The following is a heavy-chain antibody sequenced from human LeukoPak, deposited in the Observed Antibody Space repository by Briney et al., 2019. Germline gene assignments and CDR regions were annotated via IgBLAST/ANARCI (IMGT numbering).Heavy chain of an antibody. D-gene: IGHD3-10*01. Sequence: GGSLRLSCAASGFTFSSYAMSWVRRAPGKGLEWVSAISGSGGSTYYADSVKGRFTISRDNSKNTLYLQMNSLRAEDTAVYYCAKDTSLWFGELSSFDYWGQGTLVTVSS. J-gene: IGHJ4*02. CDR3: AKDTSLWFGELSSFDY. CDR1: GFTFSSYA. CDR2: ISGSGGST. V-gene: IGHV3-23*01.